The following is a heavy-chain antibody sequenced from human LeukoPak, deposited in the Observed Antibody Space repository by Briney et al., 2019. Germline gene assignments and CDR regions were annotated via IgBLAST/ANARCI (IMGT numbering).Heavy chain of an antibody. D-gene: IGHD3-22*01. CDR2: ISYDGSNK. V-gene: IGHV3-30*07. CDR3: AKDKGGVERYYYDSSGYYYDAFGYYGMDV. CDR1: GFTFSSYA. Sequence: GGSLRLSCAASGFTFSSYAMHWVRQAPGKGLEWVAVISYDGSNKYYADSVKGRFTISRDNSKNTLYLQMNSLRAEDTAVYYCAKDKGGVERYYYDSSGYYYDAFGYYGMDVWGQGTTVTVSS. J-gene: IGHJ6*02.